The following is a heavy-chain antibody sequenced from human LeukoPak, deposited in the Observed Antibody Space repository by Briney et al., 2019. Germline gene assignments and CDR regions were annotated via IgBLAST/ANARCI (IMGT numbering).Heavy chain of an antibody. V-gene: IGHV3-7*01. CDR2: IKQDASEE. D-gene: IGHD1-26*01. Sequence: GGSLRLSCAASGFTFAGYWISWVRQAPGKGLEGVAIIKQDASEEYYVDSVKGRFTISRDNAKNSLYLQMNSLRAEDTAVYYCVRDRGRASVDYWGQGTLVTVSS. CDR1: GFTFAGYW. J-gene: IGHJ4*02. CDR3: VRDRGRASVDY.